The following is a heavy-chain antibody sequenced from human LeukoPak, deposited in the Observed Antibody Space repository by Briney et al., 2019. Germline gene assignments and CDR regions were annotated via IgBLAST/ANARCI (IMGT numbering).Heavy chain of an antibody. J-gene: IGHJ4*02. CDR1: GFKFDFYC. CDR3: KGFYTSDCFGAFHS. Sequence: PGGSLRLYCAASGFKFDFYCMHWVRQSPGKGLEWVSLINWDGGVTYYADSVKGRFTISRDNSGNSLYLQMNSLRTEDSALYCVKGFYTSDCFGAFHSWGQGTLVTVSS. V-gene: IGHV3-43*01. D-gene: IGHD2-21*02. CDR2: INWDGGVT.